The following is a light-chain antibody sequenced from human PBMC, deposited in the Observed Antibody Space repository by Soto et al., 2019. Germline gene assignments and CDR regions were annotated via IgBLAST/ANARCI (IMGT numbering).Light chain of an antibody. CDR2: DVT. CDR1: SSDIGGYNY. J-gene: IGLJ3*02. CDR3: SSYTSSGTVV. V-gene: IGLV2-14*03. Sequence: QSVLTQPASVSGSPGQSITISCTGTSSDIGGYNYVCWYQQHPDKAPKLIIYDVTNRPSGVSNRFSGSKSGNTASLSISGLQAEDEADYYCSSYTSSGTVVFGGGTKVTVL.